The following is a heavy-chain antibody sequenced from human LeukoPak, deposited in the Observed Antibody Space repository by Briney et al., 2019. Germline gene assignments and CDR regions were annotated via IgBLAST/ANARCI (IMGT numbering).Heavy chain of an antibody. CDR1: GFTFSSYA. D-gene: IGHD2-15*01. J-gene: IGHJ4*02. CDR3: ARTYGSGSLDY. Sequence: GGSLRLSCGASGFTFSSYAMSWVRQAPGRGLEWVSAICKSGGSTFYADSVRGRFTISRDNSKNTLYLQMNSLRAEDTAVYYCARTYGSGSLDYGGQGTLVTVSS. V-gene: IGHV3-23*01. CDR2: ICKSGGST.